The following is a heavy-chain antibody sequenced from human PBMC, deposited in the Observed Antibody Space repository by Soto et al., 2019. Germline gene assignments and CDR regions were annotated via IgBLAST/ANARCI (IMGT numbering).Heavy chain of an antibody. CDR2: IHYSGTT. CDR1: GGSIRSYY. Sequence: QVQLQESGPGLAKPSETVSLTCTVSGGSIRSYYWSWNRQPPGQGLEWFGHIHYSGTTYYNPTLESRVTITVDTSKTQFSLSVTSVSAADSAVYYCTRSGTYPVSIDFWGQGTLVTVSS. CDR3: TRSGTYPVSIDF. D-gene: IGHD3-10*01. V-gene: IGHV4-59*01. J-gene: IGHJ4*02.